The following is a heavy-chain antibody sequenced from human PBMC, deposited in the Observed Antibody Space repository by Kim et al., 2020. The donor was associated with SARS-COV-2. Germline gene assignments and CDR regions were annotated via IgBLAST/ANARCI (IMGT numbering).Heavy chain of an antibody. CDR1: GYTLTELS. CDR2: FDPEDGET. CDR3: ATSIRSSRYYYYYYGMDV. D-gene: IGHD5-18*01. V-gene: IGHV1-24*01. J-gene: IGHJ6*02. Sequence: ASVKVSCKVSGYTLTELSMHWVRQAPGKGLEWMGGFDPEDGETIYAQKFQGRVTMTEDTSTDTAYMELSSLRSEDTAVYYCATSIRSSRYYYYYYGMDVWGQGTTVTVSS.